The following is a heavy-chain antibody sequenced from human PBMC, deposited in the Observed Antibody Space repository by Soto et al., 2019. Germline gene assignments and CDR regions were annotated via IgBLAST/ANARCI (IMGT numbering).Heavy chain of an antibody. D-gene: IGHD2-2*01. CDR3: ARDGVVVPSALYYFDY. V-gene: IGHV1-46*01. CDR1: GYTFTSYY. J-gene: IGHJ4*02. CDR2: INPSGYGT. Sequence: GASVKVSCKASGYTFTSYYMHWVRQAPGQGLEWMGIINPSGYGTSYAQKFQGRVTMTRDTSTSTFYMELRSLRSDDTAVYFCARDGVVVPSALYYFDYWGQGTLVTV.